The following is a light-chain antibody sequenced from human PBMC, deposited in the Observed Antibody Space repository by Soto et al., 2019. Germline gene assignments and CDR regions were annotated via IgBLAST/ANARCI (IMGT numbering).Light chain of an antibody. CDR1: QSVLYSSNNKNY. CDR2: WAS. V-gene: IGKV4-1*01. Sequence: DIVMTQSPDSLAVSLGERATINCKSSQSVLYSSNNKNYLAWYQQKPGQSPKLLIYWASTRESGVPDRFSGSGSGTDFTLTISSLQAEDVAVYYCQQYYSPWTFGQGNKVEIK. CDR3: QQYYSPWT. J-gene: IGKJ1*01.